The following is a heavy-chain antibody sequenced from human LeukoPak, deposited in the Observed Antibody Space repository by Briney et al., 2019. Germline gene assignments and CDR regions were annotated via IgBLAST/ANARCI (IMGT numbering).Heavy chain of an antibody. D-gene: IGHD1-26*01. CDR1: GGSISNYL. CDR2: IYYSGST. CDR3: ARGQYSGSCFDN. Sequence: SETLSLTCTASGGSISNYLWSWIRQPPGKGLEWIGYIYYSGSTNYNPSLKSRVTILVDTSKNQFSLKVSSVTAADTAVYYCARGQYSGSCFDNWGQGSLVTVSS. V-gene: IGHV4-59*01. J-gene: IGHJ4*02.